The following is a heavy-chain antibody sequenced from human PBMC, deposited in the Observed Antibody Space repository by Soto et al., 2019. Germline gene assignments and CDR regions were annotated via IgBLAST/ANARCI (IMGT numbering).Heavy chain of an antibody. D-gene: IGHD3-3*01. CDR3: AKDLFQYDFWSGYQK. Sequence: DVQLVESGGGLAQPGRSPRLSCATSGFTFDDYAMHWVRQAPGKGLEWVSGISWDGGTIGYADSVKGRFTISRDNAKKSLFMEMNTLRPEDTAIYFCAKDLFQYDFWSGYQKWGQGTLVTVSS. V-gene: IGHV3-9*01. CDR1: GFTFDDYA. J-gene: IGHJ4*02. CDR2: ISWDGGTI.